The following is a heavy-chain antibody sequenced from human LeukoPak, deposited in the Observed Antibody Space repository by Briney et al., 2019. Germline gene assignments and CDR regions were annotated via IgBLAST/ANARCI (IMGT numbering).Heavy chain of an antibody. CDR3: ARSHDYGDYADY. D-gene: IGHD4-17*01. CDR2: IKQDGSEK. Sequence: GGSLRLSCAASGFTFSSYAMIWVRQAPGKGLEWVANIKQDGSEKYYVDSVKGRFTISRDNAKNSLYLQMNSLRAEDTAVYYCARSHDYGDYADYWGQGTLVTVSS. V-gene: IGHV3-7*01. CDR1: GFTFSSYA. J-gene: IGHJ4*02.